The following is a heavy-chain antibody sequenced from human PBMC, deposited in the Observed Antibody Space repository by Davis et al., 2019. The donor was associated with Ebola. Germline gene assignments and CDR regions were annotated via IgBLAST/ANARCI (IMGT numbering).Heavy chain of an antibody. D-gene: IGHD2-2*01. Sequence: LRLSCTVSGGSISSGGYYWSWIRQHPGKGLEWIGEINHSGSTNYNPSLKSRVTISVDTSKNQFSLKLSSVTAADTAVYYCARGRGWVVPAARFDYWGQGTLVTVSS. J-gene: IGHJ4*02. V-gene: IGHV4-31*02. CDR1: GGSISSGGYY. CDR2: INHSGST. CDR3: ARGRGWVVPAARFDY.